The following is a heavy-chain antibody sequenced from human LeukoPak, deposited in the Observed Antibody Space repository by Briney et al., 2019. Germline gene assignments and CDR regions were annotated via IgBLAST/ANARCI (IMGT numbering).Heavy chain of an antibody. V-gene: IGHV3-66*01. CDR1: GIRVKKEY. Sequence: GGSPRPSRSTPGIRVKKEYNGWGRPAPREGVGWVSVIYTGGSTYYADSVKGRFTISRDNSKNTLYLQMNSLRAEDTAVSYCARGAGDWNAFAIWGQGTIVTVSS. D-gene: IGHD2-21*02. CDR3: ARGAGDWNAFAI. J-gene: IGHJ3*02. CDR2: IYTGGST.